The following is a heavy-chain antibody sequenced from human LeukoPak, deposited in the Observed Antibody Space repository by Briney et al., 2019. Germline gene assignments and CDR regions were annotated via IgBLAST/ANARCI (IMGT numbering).Heavy chain of an antibody. CDR3: ARSVKSGSYFYYYYYYMDV. Sequence: ASVKVSCKASGYTFTNYGITWVRQAPGQGLEWMGWISGYNGNTNYAQNFQGRVTMTRNTSISTAYMELSSLRSEDTAVYYCARSVKSGSYFYYYYYYMDVWGKGTTVTISS. D-gene: IGHD1-26*01. CDR1: GYTFTNYG. CDR2: ISGYNGNT. J-gene: IGHJ6*03. V-gene: IGHV1-18*01.